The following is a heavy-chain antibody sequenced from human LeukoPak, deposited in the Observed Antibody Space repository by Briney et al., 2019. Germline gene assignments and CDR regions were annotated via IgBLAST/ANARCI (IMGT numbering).Heavy chain of an antibody. V-gene: IGHV3-9*01. CDR2: ISWNSGSI. CDR3: AKDVYSGYASAPDP. CDR1: GFTFDDYA. Sequence: GGSLTLSCAASGFTFDDYAMRWVRQAPGKGLEWVSGISWNSGSIGYADSVKGRFTISRDNAKNSLYLQMNSLRAEDTALYYCAKDVYSGYASAPDPWGQGTLVTVSS. J-gene: IGHJ5*02. D-gene: IGHD5-12*01.